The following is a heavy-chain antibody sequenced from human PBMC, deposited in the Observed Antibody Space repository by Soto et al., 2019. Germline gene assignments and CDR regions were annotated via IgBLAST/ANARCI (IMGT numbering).Heavy chain of an antibody. CDR1: GYTFSTYW. CDR3: ARKFAPEFFDS. D-gene: IGHD3-10*01. Sequence: GETLKISCKGSGYTFSTYWIAWVRQMPGKGLEWMGIIYPGDSDTKYSPAFQGQVTISADKSINTAYLQWTSLEASDTAMYYCARKFAPEFFDSWGQGTMVTVSS. V-gene: IGHV5-51*01. CDR2: IYPGDSDT. J-gene: IGHJ4*02.